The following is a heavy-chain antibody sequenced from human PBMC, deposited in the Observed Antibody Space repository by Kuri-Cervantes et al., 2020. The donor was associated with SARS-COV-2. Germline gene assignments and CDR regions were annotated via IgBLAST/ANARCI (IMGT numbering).Heavy chain of an antibody. D-gene: IGHD2-15*01. CDR1: GFTFSSYA. CDR2: ISSNGGST. CDR3: ARDERWRYCSGGSCYGDYYYGMDV. J-gene: IGHJ6*02. Sequence: GGSLRLSCSASGFTFSSYAMHWVRQAPGKGLEYVSAISSNGGSTYYADSVKSRFTISRDNSKNTLYLQMNSLRAEDTAVYYCARDERWRYCSGGSCYGDYYYGMDVWGQGTTVTVSS. V-gene: IGHV3-64*04.